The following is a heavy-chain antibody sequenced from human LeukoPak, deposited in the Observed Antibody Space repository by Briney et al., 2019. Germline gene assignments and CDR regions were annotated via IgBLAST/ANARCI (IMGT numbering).Heavy chain of an antibody. D-gene: IGHD3-9*01. J-gene: IGHJ4*02. CDR1: GFTFSSYS. V-gene: IGHV3-21*01. CDR2: ISSSSGYI. CDR3: ARGGELRYFDWFDY. Sequence: GGSLRLSCAASGFTFSSYSMNWVRQAPGKGLEWVSSISSSSGYIYYADSVKGRFTISRGNAKNSLYLQMNSLRAEDTAVYYCARGGELRYFDWFDYWGQGTLVTVSS.